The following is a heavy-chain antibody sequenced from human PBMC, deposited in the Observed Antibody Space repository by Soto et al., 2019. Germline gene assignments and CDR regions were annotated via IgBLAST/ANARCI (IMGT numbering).Heavy chain of an antibody. V-gene: IGHV4-4*02. D-gene: IGHD6-13*01. CDR2: IYHSGTT. CDR1: GGSISSSDW. CDR3: AVPGAGDFDY. Sequence: SETLSLTCAVSGGSISSSDWWTWVRQPPGKGLEWIGEIYHSGTTNYNPSLKSRVTISIDKSKNQFLLKLSSVTAADTAVYYCAVPGAGDFDYWGQGALVT. J-gene: IGHJ4*02.